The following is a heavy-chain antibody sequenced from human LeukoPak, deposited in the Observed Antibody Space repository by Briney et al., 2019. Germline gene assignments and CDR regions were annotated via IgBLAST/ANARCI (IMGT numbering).Heavy chain of an antibody. V-gene: IGHV4-34*01. CDR2: INHSGST. CDR3: ARDPYGGNPPFDY. D-gene: IGHD4-23*01. CDR1: GGSFSGYY. Sequence: SETLSLTCAVYGGSFSGYYWSWIRQPPGKGLEWIGEINHSGSTNYNPSLKSRVTISVDTSKNQFSLKLSSVTAADTAVYYCARDPYGGNPPFDYWGQGTLVTASS. J-gene: IGHJ4*02.